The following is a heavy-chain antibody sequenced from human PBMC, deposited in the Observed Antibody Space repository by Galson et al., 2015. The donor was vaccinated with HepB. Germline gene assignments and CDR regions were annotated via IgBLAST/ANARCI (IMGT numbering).Heavy chain of an antibody. V-gene: IGHV3-23*01. CDR1: GSTFSSYA. D-gene: IGHD3-10*01. CDR2: ISGSGGST. CDR3: AKVMDYGSGSPIDYWYFDL. J-gene: IGHJ2*01. Sequence: SLRLSCAASGSTFSSYALSWVRQAPGKGLEWVSAISGSGGSTYYADSVKGRFTISRDNSKNTLYLQMNSLRAEDTAVYYCAKVMDYGSGSPIDYWYFDLWGRGTLVTVSS.